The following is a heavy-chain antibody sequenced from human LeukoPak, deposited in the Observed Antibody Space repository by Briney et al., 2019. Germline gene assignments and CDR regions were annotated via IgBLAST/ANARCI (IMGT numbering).Heavy chain of an antibody. D-gene: IGHD6-6*01. CDR2: ISSSSSYI. Sequence: PGGSLRLSCAASGFTFSSYSMNWVRQAPGKGLEWVSSISSSSSYIYYADSVKGRFTISRDNAKNSLYLQMNSLRAEDTAVYYCARDRKGLLGAREFDYWGQGTLVTVSS. J-gene: IGHJ4*02. V-gene: IGHV3-21*01. CDR1: GFTFSSYS. CDR3: ARDRKGLLGAREFDY.